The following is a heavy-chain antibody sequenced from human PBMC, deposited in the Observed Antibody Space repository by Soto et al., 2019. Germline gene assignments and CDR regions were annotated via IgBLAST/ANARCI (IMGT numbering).Heavy chain of an antibody. D-gene: IGHD3-3*01. Sequence: GGSLRLSCAASGFTFSNAWMSWVRQAPGKGLEWVGRIKSKTDGGTTDYAAPVKGRFTISRDDSKNTLYLQMNSLKTEDTAVYYCTTDSYYDFWSGYLIDAFDIWGQGTMVTVS. V-gene: IGHV3-15*01. CDR2: IKSKTDGGTT. J-gene: IGHJ3*02. CDR3: TTDSYYDFWSGYLIDAFDI. CDR1: GFTFSNAW.